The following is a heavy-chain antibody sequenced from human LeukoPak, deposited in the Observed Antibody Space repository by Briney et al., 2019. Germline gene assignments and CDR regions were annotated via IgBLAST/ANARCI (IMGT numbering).Heavy chain of an antibody. CDR1: GYTFTSYD. V-gene: IGHV1-8*01. J-gene: IGHJ6*03. Sequence: VASVKVSCKASGYTFTSYDINWVRQAPGQGLEWMGWMNPNSGNTGYAQKFQGRVTMTRNTSISTAYMELSSLRSEDTAVYYCARALIRPTLLWFGETIYYYYMDVWGKGTTVTISS. CDR3: ARALIRPTLLWFGETIYYYYMDV. CDR2: MNPNSGNT. D-gene: IGHD3-10*01.